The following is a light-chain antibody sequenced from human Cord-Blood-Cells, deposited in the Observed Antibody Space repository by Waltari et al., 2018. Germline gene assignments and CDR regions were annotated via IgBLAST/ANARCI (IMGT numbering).Light chain of an antibody. CDR1: SSNIGSNT. CDR3: AAWDDSLNGHVV. J-gene: IGLJ2*01. Sequence: QSVLTQPPPASGTPGQRVTIPCSGSSSNIGSNTVNWYQQLPGTAPKLLIYSNNQRPSGVPDRFSGSKSGTSASLAISGLQSEDEADYYCAAWDDSLNGHVVFGGGTKLTVL. CDR2: SNN. V-gene: IGLV1-44*01.